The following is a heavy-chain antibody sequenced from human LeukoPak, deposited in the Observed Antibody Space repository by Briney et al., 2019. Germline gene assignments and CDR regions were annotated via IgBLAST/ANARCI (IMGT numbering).Heavy chain of an antibody. Sequence: GAWLKSSSKGSGYRFTSYWIGWGRPMPGKGGGWRGIIYPGDSDTRYSPSFQGQVTISADKSISPAYLQWSSLKASDTAMYYCARRSTTGTTSYFDYWGQGTLVTVSS. CDR2: IYPGDSDT. V-gene: IGHV5-51*01. CDR1: GYRFTSYW. D-gene: IGHD1-1*01. CDR3: ARRSTTGTTSYFDY. J-gene: IGHJ4*02.